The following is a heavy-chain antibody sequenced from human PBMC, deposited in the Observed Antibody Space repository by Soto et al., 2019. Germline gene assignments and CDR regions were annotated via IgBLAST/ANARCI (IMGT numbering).Heavy chain of an antibody. V-gene: IGHV5-51*01. J-gene: IGHJ6*02. Sequence: PGESLKISCKDSGYSFTSYWIAWVRQTPGKGLEWMGIIYPGDSDTRYSPSFQGQVTISADKSISAAYLQWSSLKASDTAMYYCARQPYYYYDSSGSKLYYYGMDVWGQGTTVTVSS. D-gene: IGHD3-22*01. CDR1: GYSFTSYW. CDR3: ARQPYYYYDSSGSKLYYYGMDV. CDR2: IYPGDSDT.